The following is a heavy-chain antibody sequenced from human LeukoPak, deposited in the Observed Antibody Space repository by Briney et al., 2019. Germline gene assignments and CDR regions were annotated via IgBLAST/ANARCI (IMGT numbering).Heavy chain of an antibody. D-gene: IGHD1-1*01. J-gene: IGHJ4*02. V-gene: IGHV3-30*18. CDR2: ISYDGSKK. Sequence: GGSLRLSCVVSGFTFNIYGIHWVRQTPGKGLEWVALISYDGSKKWYADAVKGRFTISRDNSQNTLYLHMDSLRTADTAVYYCAKDRSGMEYNFDFWGQGTLVTVSS. CDR3: AKDRSGMEYNFDF. CDR1: GFTFNIYG.